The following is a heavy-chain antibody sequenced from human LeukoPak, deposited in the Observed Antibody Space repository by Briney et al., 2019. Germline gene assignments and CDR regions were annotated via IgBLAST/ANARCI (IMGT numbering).Heavy chain of an antibody. V-gene: IGHV1-18*01. CDR1: GYTFTNYG. J-gene: IGHJ4*02. Sequence: ASVKVSCKASGYTFTNYGISWVRQAPGQGLEWMGWVSAYADDTNYVQKFQGRITMTTDPSTSTAYVELRSLRSDDTAVYYCARDCIGCHGFDYWGQGTLVTVSS. CDR2: VSAYADDT. CDR3: ARDCIGCHGFDY. D-gene: IGHD2-15*01.